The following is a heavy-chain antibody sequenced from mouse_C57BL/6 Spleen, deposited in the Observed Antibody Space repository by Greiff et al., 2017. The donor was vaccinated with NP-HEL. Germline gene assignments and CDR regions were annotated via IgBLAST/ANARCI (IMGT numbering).Heavy chain of an antibody. CDR3: ARPYYSNYVHYAMDY. Sequence: VQLQESGPGLVQPSQSLSITCTVSGFSLTSYGVHWVRQSPGKGLEWLGVIWSGGSTDNNAAFISRLSISKDNSKSQVFFKMNSLQADDTAIYYCARPYYSNYVHYAMDYWGQGTSVTVSS. J-gene: IGHJ4*01. CDR2: IWSGGST. D-gene: IGHD2-5*01. CDR1: GFSLTSYG. V-gene: IGHV2-2*01.